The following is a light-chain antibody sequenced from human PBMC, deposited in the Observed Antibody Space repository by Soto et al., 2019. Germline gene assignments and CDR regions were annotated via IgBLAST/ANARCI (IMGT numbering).Light chain of an antibody. V-gene: IGKV3-20*01. CDR2: GAS. CDR3: QQYGSSGT. CDR1: QSVSNNY. J-gene: IGKJ1*01. Sequence: EIVLTQSPGPLSLSPGERATLSCRASQSVSNNYLAWYQQKPGQAPRLLIYGASNRATGIPDRFSGSGSGTDFTLTISRLEPEYFAVYYCQQYGSSGTLGQGTKVDIK.